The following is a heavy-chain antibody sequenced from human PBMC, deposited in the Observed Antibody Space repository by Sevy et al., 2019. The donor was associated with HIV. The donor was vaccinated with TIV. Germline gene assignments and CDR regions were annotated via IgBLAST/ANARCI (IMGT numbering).Heavy chain of an antibody. Sequence: GGSLRLSCAASGFIFRRYWMTWVRQAPGKGLEWVANIKEDGSAKNYVDSVKGRFTIARDNAKNSMHLQMNSLRAEDTAIYYCARDSDWKSVDYWGQGTLVTVSS. J-gene: IGHJ4*02. CDR2: IKEDGSAK. D-gene: IGHD6-19*01. V-gene: IGHV3-7*03. CDR3: ARDSDWKSVDY. CDR1: GFIFRRYW.